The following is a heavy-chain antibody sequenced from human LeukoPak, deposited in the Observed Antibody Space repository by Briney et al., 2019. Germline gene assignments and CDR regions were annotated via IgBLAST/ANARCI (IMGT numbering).Heavy chain of an antibody. CDR3: AKDLGRNYYDILTGYPTDY. CDR2: ISGSGGST. J-gene: IGHJ4*02. V-gene: IGHV3-23*01. Sequence: PGGSLRLSCAAAGFTFSSDAMTWGRQAPGKGLEGGSAISGSGGSTYYADSVKGRFTISRDNSKNTLYLQMNSLRAEDTAVYYCAKDLGRNYYDILTGYPTDYWGQGTLVTVSS. D-gene: IGHD3-9*01. CDR1: GFTFSSDA.